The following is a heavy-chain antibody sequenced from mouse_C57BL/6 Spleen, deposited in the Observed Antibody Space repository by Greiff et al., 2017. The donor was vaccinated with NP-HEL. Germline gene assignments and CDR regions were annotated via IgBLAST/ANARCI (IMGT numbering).Heavy chain of an antibody. J-gene: IGHJ2*01. Sequence: VQLQQPGAELVMPGASVKLSCKASGYTFTSYWLHWVKQRPGQGLEWIGEIDPSDSYTNYNQKFKGKSTLTVDKSSSTAYMQLSILTSEDSAVYYCARSLGRRYFDYWGQGTTLTVSS. CDR3: ARSLGRRYFDY. V-gene: IGHV1-69*01. CDR2: IDPSDSYT. D-gene: IGHD4-1*01. CDR1: GYTFTSYW.